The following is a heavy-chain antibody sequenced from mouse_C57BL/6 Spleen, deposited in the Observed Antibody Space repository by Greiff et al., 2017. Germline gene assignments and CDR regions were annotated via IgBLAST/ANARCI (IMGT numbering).Heavy chain of an antibody. J-gene: IGHJ4*01. CDR2: IDPSDSYT. Sequence: QVQLQQPGAELVRPGTSVKLSCKASGYTFTSYWMHWVKQRPGQGLEWIGVIDPSDSYTNYNQKFKGKATLTVDTSSSTAYMQLSSLTSEDSAVYYCARGGVRGYDGYAMDYWGQGTSVTVSS. D-gene: IGHD2-2*01. CDR1: GYTFTSYW. CDR3: ARGGVRGYDGYAMDY. V-gene: IGHV1-59*01.